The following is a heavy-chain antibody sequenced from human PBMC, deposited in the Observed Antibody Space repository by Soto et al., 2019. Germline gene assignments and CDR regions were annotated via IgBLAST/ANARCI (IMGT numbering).Heavy chain of an antibody. CDR3: ARQHPLDSRVWYT. J-gene: IGHJ4*02. CDR1: GDSFTGFW. V-gene: IGHV5-51*01. D-gene: IGHD6-19*01. CDR2: IYPRDSDT. Sequence: GEALKISCKVSGDSFTGFWIGWVRQMPGKGLEWLGSIYPRDSDTRYSPSFQGQVTISADKSLSTAYLQWNSLQASDTAIYYCARQHPLDSRVWYTWGQGTLVTVSS.